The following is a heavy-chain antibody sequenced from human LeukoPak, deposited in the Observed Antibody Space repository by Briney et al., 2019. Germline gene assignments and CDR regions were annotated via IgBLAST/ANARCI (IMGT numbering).Heavy chain of an antibody. D-gene: IGHD6-19*01. CDR1: GFTFSSYA. J-gene: IGHJ4*02. V-gene: IGHV3-23*01. CDR3: AKDHLPGIVVADRDY. CDR2: ISDSGVST. Sequence: GGSLRLSCAASGFTFSSYAMSWVRQAPGKGLEWVSTISDSGVSTYYADSVKGRFTISRDNSKNTLYLQINSLRAEDTAVYYCAKDHLPGIVVADRDYWGQGTLVTVSS.